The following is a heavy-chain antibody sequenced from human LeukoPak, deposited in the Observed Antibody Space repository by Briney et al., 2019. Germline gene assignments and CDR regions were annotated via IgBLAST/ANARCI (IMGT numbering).Heavy chain of an antibody. Sequence: PGGSLRLSCAASGFTFSSYWMSWVRQAPGKGLEWVANIKEDGSEEVYVDSVKGRFTISRDNAKNSLFLQLNTLRAEDTAVYYCARDPYSGTWSYGMDVWRQGTTVTVSS. D-gene: IGHD6-6*01. CDR3: ARDPYSGTWSYGMDV. J-gene: IGHJ6*02. CDR2: IKEDGSEE. CDR1: GFTFSSYW. V-gene: IGHV3-7*05.